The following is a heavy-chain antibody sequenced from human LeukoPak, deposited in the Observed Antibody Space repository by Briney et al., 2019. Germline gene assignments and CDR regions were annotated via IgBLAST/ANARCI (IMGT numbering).Heavy chain of an antibody. Sequence: GGSLRLSCAASGFTFSSYGMPWVRQPPGKGLEWVAVIWYDGSNKYYADSVKGRFTISRDNSKNTLYLQMNSLRAEDTAVYYCAKDGGGGYYVAYFDYWGQGTLVTVSS. J-gene: IGHJ4*02. CDR3: AKDGGGGYYVAYFDY. CDR1: GFTFSSYG. V-gene: IGHV3-33*06. CDR2: IWYDGSNK. D-gene: IGHD3-3*01.